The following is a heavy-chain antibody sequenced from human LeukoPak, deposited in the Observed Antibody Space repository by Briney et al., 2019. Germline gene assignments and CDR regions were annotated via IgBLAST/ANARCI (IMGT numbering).Heavy chain of an antibody. J-gene: IGHJ4*02. Sequence: GGSLRLSCAASGFTFSSYAMHWVRQAPGKGLEWVAVMSYDGSNKYYADSVKGRFTISRDNSKNTLCLQMNSLRAGDTAVYYCARDRGYGDYGGGYFDYWGQGTLVTVSS. V-gene: IGHV3-30-3*01. CDR1: GFTFSSYA. CDR2: MSYDGSNK. CDR3: ARDRGYGDYGGGYFDY. D-gene: IGHD4-17*01.